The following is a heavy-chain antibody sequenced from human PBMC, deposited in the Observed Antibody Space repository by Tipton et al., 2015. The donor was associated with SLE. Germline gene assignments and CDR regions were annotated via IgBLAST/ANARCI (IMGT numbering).Heavy chain of an antibody. CDR2: IIHIFGTA. V-gene: IGHV1-69*01. CDR3: ARAGGSGGDWFDP. J-gene: IGHJ5*02. Sequence: QLVQSGAEVKKPGSSVKVSCKASGGTFSSYAISWVRQAPGPGLEWMGGIIHIFGTANYAQKFQGRVTITEDESTSTAYMGLSSLRSEDTAVYYCARAGGSGGDWFDPWGQGTLVTVSS. CDR1: GGTFSSYA. D-gene: IGHD1-26*01.